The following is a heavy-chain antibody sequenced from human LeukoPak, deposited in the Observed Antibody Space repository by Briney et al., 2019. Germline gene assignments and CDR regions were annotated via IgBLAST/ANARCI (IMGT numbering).Heavy chain of an antibody. CDR3: ARGQRGLPY. CDR1: GGSFSGYY. V-gene: IGHV4-59*01. J-gene: IGHJ4*02. Sequence: SETLSLTCAVYGGSFSGYYWSWIRQPPGKGLEWIEYIYYSGSTNYNPSLKSRVTISVDTSKNQFSLKLTSVTAADTAVYYCARGQRGLPYWGQGTLVTVSS. CDR2: IYYSGST. D-gene: IGHD2-21*01.